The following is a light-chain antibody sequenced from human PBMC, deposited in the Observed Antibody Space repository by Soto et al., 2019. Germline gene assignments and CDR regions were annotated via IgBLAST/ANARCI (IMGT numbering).Light chain of an antibody. V-gene: IGKV1-39*01. Sequence: MTQSPYCLSASVGDGFTITCRASQTXSSYLNLYQQKPGKAPKFLXAHSSSLQSGVPSRLSGSGSATEFTLTISSLQPYYFANYYCLQQNNDTRTFGQGTKVEIK. CDR2: HSS. CDR1: QTXSSY. J-gene: IGKJ2*01. CDR3: LQQNNDTRT.